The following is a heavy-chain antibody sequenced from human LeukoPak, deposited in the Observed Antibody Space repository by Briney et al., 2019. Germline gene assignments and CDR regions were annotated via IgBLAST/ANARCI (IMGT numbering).Heavy chain of an antibody. D-gene: IGHD4-17*01. V-gene: IGHV3-66*01. CDR1: GFTVSSNY. CDR2: IYSDGTT. CDR3: ARETTAPFRHLDH. Sequence: GGSLRLSCAASGFTVSSNYMSWVRQAPGKGLEWVSVIYSDGTTYYADSVKGRFTISRDNSKNTLYLQMNNLRAEDTAVYYCARETTAPFRHLDHWGQGTLGTGSS. J-gene: IGHJ4*02.